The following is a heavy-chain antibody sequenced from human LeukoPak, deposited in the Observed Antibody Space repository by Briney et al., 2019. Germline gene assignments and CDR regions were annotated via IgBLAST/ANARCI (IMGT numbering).Heavy chain of an antibody. CDR3: ARALRGTYYYYMDV. V-gene: IGHV3-21*01. Sequence: GGSLRLSCAASGFTFSSYSMNWVRQAPGKGLEWVSSISSSSSYIYYADSVKGRFTISRDNAKNSLYLQMNSLRAEDTAVYYCARALRGTYYYYMDVWGKGTTVTVSS. J-gene: IGHJ6*03. CDR1: GFTFSSYS. CDR2: ISSSSSYI.